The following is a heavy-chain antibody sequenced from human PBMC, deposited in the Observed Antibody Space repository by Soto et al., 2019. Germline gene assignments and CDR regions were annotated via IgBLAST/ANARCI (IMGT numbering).Heavy chain of an antibody. D-gene: IGHD6-19*01. CDR3: ASWLKTSGWYVLLEGSFDY. CDR1: GFTFSSYW. Sequence: EVPLVESGGGLVQPGGSLRLSCAASGFTFSSYWMTWVRQAPGKGLEWVANIKQDGSAKYYVDSVKGRFTISRDNARNSLYLQRNSLRAEDTAVYYCASWLKTSGWYVLLEGSFDYWGQGTLVTVSS. J-gene: IGHJ4*02. CDR2: IKQDGSAK. V-gene: IGHV3-7*01.